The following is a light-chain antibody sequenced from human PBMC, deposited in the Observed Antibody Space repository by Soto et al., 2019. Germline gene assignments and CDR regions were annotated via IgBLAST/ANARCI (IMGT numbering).Light chain of an antibody. J-gene: IGLJ1*01. Sequence: QSVLTQPASVSGSPGQSITISCTGTSSDVGDNNYVSWYQQHPGKAPKLMIYDVTHRPSGISNRFSGSKSGNTASLTISGLQAEDEAEYYCSSYTSSSTLYVFGTGTKLTVL. CDR2: DVT. V-gene: IGLV2-14*01. CDR3: SSYTSSSTLYV. CDR1: SSDVGDNNY.